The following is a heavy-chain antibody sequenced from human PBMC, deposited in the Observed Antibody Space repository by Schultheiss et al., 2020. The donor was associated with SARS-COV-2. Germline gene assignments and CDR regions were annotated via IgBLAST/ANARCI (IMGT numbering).Heavy chain of an antibody. CDR1: GGSISSGDYY. CDR2: IYYSGST. D-gene: IGHD3-10*01. CDR3: AREHRSSGKLNYGMDV. Sequence: SETLSLTCTVSGGSISSGDYYWSWIRQPPGKGLEWIGYIYYSGSTYYNPSLKSRVTISVDTSKNQFSLKLSSVTAADTAVYYCAREHRSSGKLNYGMDVWGQGTTVTVSS. V-gene: IGHV4-30-4*01. J-gene: IGHJ6*02.